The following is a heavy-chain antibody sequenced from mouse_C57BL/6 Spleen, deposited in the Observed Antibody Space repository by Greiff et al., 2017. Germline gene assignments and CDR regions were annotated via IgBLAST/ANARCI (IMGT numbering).Heavy chain of an antibody. J-gene: IGHJ4*01. V-gene: IGHV1-26*01. CDR2: INPNNGGT. CDR3: ARRGIYYGNHYYAMDY. D-gene: IGHD2-1*01. CDR1: GYTFTDYY. Sequence: VQLQQSGPELVKPGASVKISCKASGYTFTDYYMNWVKQSHGKSLEWIGDINPNNGGTSYNQKFKGKATLPVDKSSSTAYMALRSLTSEDSAVYYCARRGIYYGNHYYAMDYWGQGTSVTVSS.